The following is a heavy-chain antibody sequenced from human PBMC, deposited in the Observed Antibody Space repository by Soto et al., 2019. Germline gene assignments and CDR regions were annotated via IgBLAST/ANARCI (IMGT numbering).Heavy chain of an antibody. Sequence: QVHLQESGPGLVKPSETLSLLCTVSGVSVSSRGFYCSWIPHSPEMGLEWIGYIAYSGTTNYNPSLKSRVTISVDTSNNQFSLRLSSVTAADTAVYFCARDYITHPNYHFDYWGQGTRVTVSS. CDR1: GVSVSSRGFY. CDR3: ARDYITHPNYHFDY. CDR2: IAYSGTT. J-gene: IGHJ4*02. V-gene: IGHV4-61*08. D-gene: IGHD1-20*01.